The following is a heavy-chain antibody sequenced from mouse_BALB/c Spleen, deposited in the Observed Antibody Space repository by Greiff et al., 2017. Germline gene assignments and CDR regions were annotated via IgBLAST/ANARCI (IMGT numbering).Heavy chain of an antibody. Sequence: EVQLQESGGGLVQPGGSRKLSCAASGFTFSSFGMHWVRQAPEKGLEWVAYISSGSSTIYYADTVKGRFTISRDNPKNTLFLQMTSLRSEDTAMYYCARKRGNYFDYWGQGTTLTVSS. CDR2: ISSGSSTI. CDR1: GFTFSSFG. J-gene: IGHJ2*01. D-gene: IGHD2-14*01. V-gene: IGHV5-17*02. CDR3: ARKRGNYFDY.